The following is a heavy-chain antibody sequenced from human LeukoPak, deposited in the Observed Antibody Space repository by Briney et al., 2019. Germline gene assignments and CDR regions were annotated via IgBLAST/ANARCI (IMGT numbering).Heavy chain of an antibody. Sequence: SETLSLTCAVYGGSFSGYYWSWIRQPPGKGLEWIGEINHSGSTNYNPSLKSRVTISVDTSKNQFSLKLSSVTAADTAVCYCARDPAAAGPDYWGQGTLVTVSS. CDR1: GGSFSGYY. D-gene: IGHD6-13*01. CDR3: ARDPAAAGPDY. J-gene: IGHJ4*02. V-gene: IGHV4-34*01. CDR2: INHSGST.